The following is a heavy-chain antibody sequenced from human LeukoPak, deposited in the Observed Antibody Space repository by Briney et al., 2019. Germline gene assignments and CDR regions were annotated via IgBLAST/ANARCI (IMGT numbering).Heavy chain of an antibody. V-gene: IGHV1-24*01. J-gene: IGHJ2*01. CDR1: GYTLTELS. CDR2: FYPEDGET. Sequence: ASVRVSCKVSGYTLTELSMHWVRQAPGKGVEWMGGFYPEDGETIYAQKFQGRVTMTEDTSTDTAYMELSSLRSEDTAVYYCATTYLRYYYGSGSYFDLWGRGTLVTVSS. D-gene: IGHD3-10*01. CDR3: ATTYLRYYYGSGSYFDL.